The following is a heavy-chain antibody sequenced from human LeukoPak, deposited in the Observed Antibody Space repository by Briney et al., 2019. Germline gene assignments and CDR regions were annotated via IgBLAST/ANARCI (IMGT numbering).Heavy chain of an antibody. Sequence: ASVKVSCKASGYTFTSYDINWVRQATGQGLEWMGWMNPNSGNTGYAQKFQGRVTMTRNTSIGTAYMELSSLRSEDTAVYYCARVGSSSWYVLYYYGMDVWGQGTTVTVSS. CDR3: ARVGSSSWYVLYYYGMDV. D-gene: IGHD6-13*01. V-gene: IGHV1-8*01. CDR1: GYTFTSYD. CDR2: MNPNSGNT. J-gene: IGHJ6*02.